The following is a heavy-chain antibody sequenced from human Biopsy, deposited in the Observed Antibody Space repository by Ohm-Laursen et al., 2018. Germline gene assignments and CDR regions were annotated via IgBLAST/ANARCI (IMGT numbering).Heavy chain of an antibody. J-gene: IGHJ6*04. V-gene: IGHV1-69*04. CDR2: IIPILGRP. CDR1: GGTFTTYG. Sequence: ASVKVSCNASGGTFTTYGFNWVRQAPGQGLEWMGRIIPILGRPTYAQKFQGRVTITADTSTGTVFMDLSTLRSEDSALCYCAREQHPYIDVLTDSFSYVPMDVWGAGTTVTVSS. CDR3: AREQHPYIDVLTDSFSYVPMDV. D-gene: IGHD3-9*01.